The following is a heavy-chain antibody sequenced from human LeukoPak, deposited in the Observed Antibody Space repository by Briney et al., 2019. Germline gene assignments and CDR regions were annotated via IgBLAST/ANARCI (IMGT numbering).Heavy chain of an antibody. V-gene: IGHV3-9*01. J-gene: IGHJ3*02. CDR2: ISWNSGSI. D-gene: IGHD6-19*01. Sequence: GGSLRLPCAASGFTFDDYAMHWVRQAPGKGLEWVSGISWNSGSIGYADSVKGRFTISRDNAKNSLYLQMNSLRAEDTALYYCAKDIGAVAGYAFDIWGQGTMVTVSS. CDR3: AKDIGAVAGYAFDI. CDR1: GFTFDDYA.